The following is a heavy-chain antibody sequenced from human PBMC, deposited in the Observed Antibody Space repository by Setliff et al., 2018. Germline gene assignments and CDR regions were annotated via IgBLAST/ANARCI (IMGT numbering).Heavy chain of an antibody. V-gene: IGHV4-59*02. CDR2: ISYSGIT. CDR1: GASVSSHY. D-gene: IGHD1-1*01. J-gene: IGHJ1*01. CDR3: VREGYSEYFQD. Sequence: SETLSLTCHVSGASVSSHYWDWIRQPPGKGLEWIGFISYSGITTYNVSLKSRVSISVDTSKNQLSLTLSSVTAADTAVYYCVREGYSEYFQDWGRGTLVTVSS.